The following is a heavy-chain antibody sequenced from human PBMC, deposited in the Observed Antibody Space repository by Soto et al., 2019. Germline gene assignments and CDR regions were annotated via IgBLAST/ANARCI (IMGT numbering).Heavy chain of an antibody. V-gene: IGHV3-30-3*01. CDR3: AGDGGGELEWPPGYGMDV. CDR2: ISYDGSNK. Sequence: QVQLVESGGGVVQPGRSLRLSCAASGFTFSSYAMHWVRQAPGKGLEWVAVISYDGSNKYYADSVKGRFTISRDNSKNTLYLQMNSLRAEDTAVYYCAGDGGGELEWPPGYGMDVWGQGTTVTVSS. CDR1: GFTFSSYA. J-gene: IGHJ6*02. D-gene: IGHD3-16*01.